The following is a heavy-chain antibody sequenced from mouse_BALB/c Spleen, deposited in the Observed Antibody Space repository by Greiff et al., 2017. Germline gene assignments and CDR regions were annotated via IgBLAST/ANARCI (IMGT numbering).Heavy chain of an antibody. V-gene: IGHV3-2*02. CDR3: ARDDYGSSSLFDY. J-gene: IGHJ2*01. CDR1: GYSITSDYA. Sequence: EVKLMESGPGLVKPSQSLSLTCTVTGYSITSDYAWNWIRQFPGNKLEWMGYISYSGSTSYNPSLKSRISITRDTSKNQFFLQLNSVTTEDTATYYCARDDYGSSSLFDYWGQGTTLTVSS. D-gene: IGHD1-1*01. CDR2: ISYSGST.